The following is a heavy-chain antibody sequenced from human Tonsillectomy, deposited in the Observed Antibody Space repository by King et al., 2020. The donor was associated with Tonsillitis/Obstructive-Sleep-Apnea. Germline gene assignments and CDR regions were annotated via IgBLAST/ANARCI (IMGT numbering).Heavy chain of an antibody. Sequence: IVWVRQMPGKCLEWMGIIYPGDSNTRITPAFQGQVTISADKSISTAYLQWSSLKASDTAMYYCARLGPDAVRGDNWFDTWGLGTLVTVSS. V-gene: IGHV5-51*01. CDR3: ARLGPDAVRGDNWFDT. J-gene: IGHJ5*02. D-gene: IGHD2-2*01. CDR2: IYPGDSNT.